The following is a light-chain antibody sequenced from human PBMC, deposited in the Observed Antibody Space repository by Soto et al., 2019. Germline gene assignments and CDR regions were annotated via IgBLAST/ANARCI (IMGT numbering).Light chain of an antibody. J-gene: IGLJ2*01. Sequence: QSALTQPASVSGSPGQSITISCTGSNSDFGDFDFVSWYQQHPGKAPKLIMYDVINRPSGVSNRFSGSKSGNTASLTISGLQAEDEADYYCSSYTTSNSDTSGTTHVVFGAGTKLTVL. CDR1: NSDFGDFDF. V-gene: IGLV2-14*03. CDR3: SSYTTSNSDTSGTTHVV. CDR2: DVI.